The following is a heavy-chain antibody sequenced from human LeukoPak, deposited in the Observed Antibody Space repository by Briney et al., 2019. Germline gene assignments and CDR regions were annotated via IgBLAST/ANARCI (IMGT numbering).Heavy chain of an antibody. CDR2: INPKSGVT. D-gene: IGHD2-15*01. J-gene: IGHJ5*02. CDR3: ARGPSTDIVVVVAATHNWFDP. V-gene: IGHV1-2*02. CDR1: GYTFTDYY. Sequence: GASVKVSRKASGYTFTDYYLHWVRQAPGQGLEWMGWINPKSGVTDSKMKFQGRVTLTRDTSITTAYMELISLTSDDAAVYYCARGPSTDIVVVVAATHNWFDPWGQGTLVTVSS.